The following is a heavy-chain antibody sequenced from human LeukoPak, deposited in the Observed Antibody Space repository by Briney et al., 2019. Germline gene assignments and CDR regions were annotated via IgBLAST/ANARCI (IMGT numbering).Heavy chain of an antibody. CDR1: GGTFTSYA. V-gene: IGHV1-69*05. CDR3: ASQEGGATPGPFDY. J-gene: IGHJ4*02. CDR2: IIPIFGTA. D-gene: IGHD1-26*01. Sequence: GASVKVSCKASGGTFTSYAISWVRQAPGQGLEWRGGIIPIFGTANYAQKFQGRVTIPTDESTSTAYMELSSLRSEDTAVYYCASQEGGATPGPFDYWGQGTLVTVSS.